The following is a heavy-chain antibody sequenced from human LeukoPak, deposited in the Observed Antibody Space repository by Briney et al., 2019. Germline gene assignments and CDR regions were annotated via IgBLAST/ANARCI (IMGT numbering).Heavy chain of an antibody. CDR1: GGSISSGDYF. Sequence: PSETLSLTCTVSGGSISSGDYFWRWSRQPPGKGREWIGYIYHSGSTYYNPSLNSRVTISVDRSKNQFSLKLSSVTAADTAVYYCAREGRGTNSRNAFDIWGQGTMVTVSS. CDR3: AREGRGTNSRNAFDI. CDR2: IYHSGST. D-gene: IGHD2-8*01. J-gene: IGHJ3*02. V-gene: IGHV4-30-2*01.